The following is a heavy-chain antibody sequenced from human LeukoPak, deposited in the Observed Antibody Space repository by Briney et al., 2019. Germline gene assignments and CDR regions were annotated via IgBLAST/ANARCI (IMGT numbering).Heavy chain of an antibody. D-gene: IGHD1-26*01. V-gene: IGHV3-21*01. J-gene: IGHJ3*02. CDR2: ISSSSSYI. CDR1: GFTFSSYS. Sequence: GGSLRLSCAASGFTFSSYSMNWVRQAPGKGLERVSSISSSSSYIYYADSVKGRFTISRDNAKNSLYLQMNSLRAEDTAVYYCARVRRPFLSAGRELDIWGQGTMVTVSS. CDR3: ARVRRPFLSAGRELDI.